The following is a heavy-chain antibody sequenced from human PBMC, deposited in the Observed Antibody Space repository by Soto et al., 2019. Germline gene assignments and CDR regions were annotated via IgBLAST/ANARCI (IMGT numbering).Heavy chain of an antibody. Sequence: QVQLVQSGAEVKKPGSSVRVSCKVSGGSFRNYGITWVRQSPGQGLEWMGGIMPVFGTAVYAQKFQGRVTISADEVTTTASLELSSLSSDDTAVYFCARARDYDLLTAREYALDVWGQGTTVTV. J-gene: IGHJ6*02. CDR3: ARARDYDLLTAREYALDV. V-gene: IGHV1-69*01. CDR2: IMPVFGTA. CDR1: GGSFRNYG. D-gene: IGHD3-9*01.